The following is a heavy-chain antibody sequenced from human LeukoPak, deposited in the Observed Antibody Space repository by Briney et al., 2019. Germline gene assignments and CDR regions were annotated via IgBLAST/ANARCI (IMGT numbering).Heavy chain of an antibody. Sequence: SETLSLTCGVSGGSFSGHYWSWIRQPPGKGLEWIGEINHSGSTNYIPSLKSRVTISVDTSKNQFSLRLTSVTAADTAVYYCASGGQEVLTGYYVDYWGQGTLVTVSS. V-gene: IGHV4-34*01. J-gene: IGHJ4*02. CDR2: INHSGST. CDR3: ASGGQEVLTGYYVDY. D-gene: IGHD3-9*01. CDR1: GGSFSGHY.